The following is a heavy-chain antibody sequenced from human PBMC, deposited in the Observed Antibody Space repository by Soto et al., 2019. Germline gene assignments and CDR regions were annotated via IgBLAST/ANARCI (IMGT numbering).Heavy chain of an antibody. J-gene: IGHJ6*02. V-gene: IGHV1-69*01. Sequence: QVQLVQSGAEVKKAGSSVKVSCKVSGGTFSSYFINWVRQAPGQGLEWVGGILPVFGTASYAEKFQGRVTITADEATSTAYMELSRLRSDDTAVYYCARETPSAAAAYYYYGLDVWGQGTTVTVPS. CDR3: ARETPSAAAAYYYYGLDV. CDR1: GGTFSSYF. D-gene: IGHD6-13*01. CDR2: ILPVFGTA.